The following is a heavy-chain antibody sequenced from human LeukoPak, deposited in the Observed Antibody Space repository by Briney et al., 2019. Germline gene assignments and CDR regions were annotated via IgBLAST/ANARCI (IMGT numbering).Heavy chain of an antibody. J-gene: IGHJ6*03. Sequence: SETLSLTCTVSGGSISSSTYYWGWIRQPPGKGLEWIGSMSYSGSTNYNPSLKSRVTISVDTSKNQFSLKLSSVTAADTAVYYCAPRSWYGNHYHFMDVWGRGTTVTISS. CDR2: MSYSGST. D-gene: IGHD6-13*01. CDR1: GGSISSSTYY. CDR3: APRSWYGNHYHFMDV. V-gene: IGHV4-39*07.